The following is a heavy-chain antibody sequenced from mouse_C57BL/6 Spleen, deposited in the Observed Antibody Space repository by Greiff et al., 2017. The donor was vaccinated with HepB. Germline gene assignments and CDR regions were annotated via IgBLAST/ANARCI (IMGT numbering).Heavy chain of an antibody. CDR1: GYTFTDYE. CDR3: TRRGPYDYDGFAY. V-gene: IGHV1-15*01. D-gene: IGHD2-4*01. Sequence: VQLQHSGAELVRPGASVTLSCKASGYTFTDYEMHWVKQTPVHGLEWIGAIDPETGGTAYNQKFKGKAILTADKSSSTAYMELRSLTSEDSAVYYCTRRGPYDYDGFAYWGQGTLVTVSA. CDR2: IDPETGGT. J-gene: IGHJ3*01.